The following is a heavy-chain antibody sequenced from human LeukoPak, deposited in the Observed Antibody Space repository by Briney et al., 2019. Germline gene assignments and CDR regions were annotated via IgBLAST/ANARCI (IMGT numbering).Heavy chain of an antibody. CDR3: ARDNLWFGEITNYYYYYMDV. J-gene: IGHJ6*03. CDR1: GYTFTSYG. Sequence: ASVKVSCKASGYTFTSYGISWVRQAPGQGLEGMGWISAYNGNTNYAQKLQGRVTMTTDTSTSTAYMELRSLRSDDTAVYYCARDNLWFGEITNYYYYYMDVWGKGTTVTVSS. D-gene: IGHD3-10*01. V-gene: IGHV1-18*01. CDR2: ISAYNGNT.